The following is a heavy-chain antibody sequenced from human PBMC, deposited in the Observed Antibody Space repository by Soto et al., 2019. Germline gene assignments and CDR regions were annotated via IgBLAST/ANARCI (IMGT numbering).Heavy chain of an antibody. CDR1: GYTFTGYY. V-gene: IGHV1-2*04. CDR3: ARDPSAGMTPLDY. J-gene: IGHJ4*02. D-gene: IGHD3-10*01. CDR2: INPNSGGT. Sequence: QVQLVQSGAEVKKPGASVKVSCKASGYTFTGYYMHWVRQAPGQGLEWMGWINPNSGGTNYAQKFQGWVAMTRDTSISTAYMELSRLRSDDTAVYYCARDPSAGMTPLDYWGQGTLVTVSS.